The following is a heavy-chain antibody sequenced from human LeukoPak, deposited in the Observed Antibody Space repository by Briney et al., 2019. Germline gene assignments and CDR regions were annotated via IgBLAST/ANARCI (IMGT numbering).Heavy chain of an antibody. V-gene: IGHV1-8*01. D-gene: IGHD3-3*01. CDR2: MNPNSGNT. J-gene: IGHJ6*02. CDR3: ARGLALGSYYDFWSGYYGYGMDV. Sequence: ASVKVSCKASGYTFTSYDINWVRQATGQGLEWMGWMNPNSGNTGYAQEFQGRVTMTRNTSISTAYMELSSLRSEDTAVYYCARGLALGSYYDFWSGYYGYGMDVWGQGTTVTVSS. CDR1: GYTFTSYD.